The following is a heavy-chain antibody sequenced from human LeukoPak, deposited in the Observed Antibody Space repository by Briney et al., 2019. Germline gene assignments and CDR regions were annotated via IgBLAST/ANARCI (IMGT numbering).Heavy chain of an antibody. J-gene: IGHJ6*03. D-gene: IGHD2-2*01. CDR1: GGSISGYY. CDR2: IFYSGST. Sequence: KASETLSLTCTVSGGSISGYYWSWIRQPPGKGLEWIGYIFYSGSTNYNPSLKSRVTISVDTSKNQFSLKLSSVTAADTAVYYCARALPRVFCSSTSCYEGPNYYYMDVWGKGTTVTISS. V-gene: IGHV4-59*01. CDR3: ARALPRVFCSSTSCYEGPNYYYMDV.